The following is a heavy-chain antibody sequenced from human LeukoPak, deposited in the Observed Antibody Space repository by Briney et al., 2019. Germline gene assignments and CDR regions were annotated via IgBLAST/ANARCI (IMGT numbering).Heavy chain of an antibody. Sequence: PSETLSLTCTVSGGSVSSGSYYWSWIRQHPGKGLEWIGYIYYSGSTYYNPSLKSRVTISVDTSKNQFSLKLSSVTAADTAVYYCVGGITMVRGVILGYYGMDVWGKGTTVTVSS. V-gene: IGHV4-31*03. CDR1: GGSVSSGSYY. CDR3: VGGITMVRGVILGYYGMDV. CDR2: IYYSGST. D-gene: IGHD3-10*01. J-gene: IGHJ6*04.